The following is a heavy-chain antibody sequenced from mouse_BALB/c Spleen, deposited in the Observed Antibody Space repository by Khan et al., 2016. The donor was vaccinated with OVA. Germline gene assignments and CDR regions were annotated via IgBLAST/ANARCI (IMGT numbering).Heavy chain of an antibody. V-gene: IGHV1-7*01. J-gene: IGHJ2*01. Sequence: VQLKESGAELANPGASVKMSCKASGYTFTNYWMHWVKQRPGQGLEWIGYINPSSGYTEYNQNFRDKATLTADKSSSTAYMQLSSLTSEDSVVYYGARDRMDDWGQGTTLTVSS. CDR2: INPSSGYT. CDR3: ARDRMDD. CDR1: GYTFTNYW.